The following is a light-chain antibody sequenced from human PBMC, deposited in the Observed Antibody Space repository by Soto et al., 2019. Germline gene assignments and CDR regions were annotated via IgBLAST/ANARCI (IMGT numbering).Light chain of an antibody. CDR3: QSFDTALSSSI. Sequence: QSVLTQPPSVSGAPGQRDTISCTGTSSNIGAYYDVNWYQIVPGKAPKLLISRNNNRPSGVPDRFSGSKSDTSASLAITGLQSEDEAEYYCQSFDTALSSSIFGGGTKVTVL. CDR2: RNN. J-gene: IGLJ2*01. CDR1: SSNIGAYYD. V-gene: IGLV1-40*01.